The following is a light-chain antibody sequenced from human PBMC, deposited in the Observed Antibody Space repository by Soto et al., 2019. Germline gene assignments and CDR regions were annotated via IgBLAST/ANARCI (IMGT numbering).Light chain of an antibody. J-gene: IGLJ2*01. CDR1: SSNIGNNA. Sequence: QSVLTQPPSVSEAPRQRVTISCSGSSSNIGNNAVNRYQQLPGKAPKLLIYYDDLLPSGVSGRFSGSKSGTSASLAISGLQSEDEADYYCAAWDDSLNGVVFGGGTKLTVL. CDR2: YDD. V-gene: IGLV1-36*01. CDR3: AAWDDSLNGVV.